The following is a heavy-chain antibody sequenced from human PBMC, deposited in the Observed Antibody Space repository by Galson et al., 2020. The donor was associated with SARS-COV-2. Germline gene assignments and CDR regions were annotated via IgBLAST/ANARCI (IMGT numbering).Heavy chain of an antibody. CDR1: GYSISIGYY. V-gene: IGHV4-38-2*02. D-gene: IGHD5-18*01. CDR3: ARNPMDTVHNWFDP. CDR2: IYHSGST. J-gene: IGHJ5*02. Sequence: SETLSLTCTVSGYSISIGYYWGWIRQPPGKGLEWIGSIYHSGSTDYNPSLKSRVTISVDTSKNQFSLKVSSVTAADTAVYYCARNPMDTVHNWFDPWGQGTLVTVSS.